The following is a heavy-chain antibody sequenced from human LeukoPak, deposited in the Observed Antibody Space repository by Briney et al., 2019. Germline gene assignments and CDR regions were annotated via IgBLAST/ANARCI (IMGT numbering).Heavy chain of an antibody. J-gene: IGHJ4*02. CDR1: GGSFSGYY. CDR3: ARHSQRATTVLY. V-gene: IGHV4-34*01. Sequence: SETLSLACAVYGGSFSGYYWSWIRQPPGKGLEWIGEINHSGSTNYNPSLKSRVTISVDTTKNQFSLKVSSVTAADTAVYYCARHSQRATTVLYWGQGTLVTVSS. D-gene: IGHD4-17*01. CDR2: INHSGST.